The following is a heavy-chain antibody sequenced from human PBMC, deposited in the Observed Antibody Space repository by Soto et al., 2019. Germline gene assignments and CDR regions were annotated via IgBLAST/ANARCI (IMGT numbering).Heavy chain of an antibody. CDR2: IYHSGST. V-gene: IGHV4-30-2*01. CDR1: GCSISSGGYS. J-gene: IGHJ6*02. D-gene: IGHD6-13*01. CDR3: ARGAIAYYGMDV. Sequence: QLQLQESGSGLVKPSQTLSLTCAVSGCSISSGGYSWSWIRQPPGEGLGWIGDIYHSGSTYYNPSLKSRVTISVDRSKNQFSLKLSSVTAADTAVYYGARGAIAYYGMDVWGQGTTVTVSS.